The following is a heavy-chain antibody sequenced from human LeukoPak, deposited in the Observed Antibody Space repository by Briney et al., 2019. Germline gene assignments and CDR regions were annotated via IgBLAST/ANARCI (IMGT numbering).Heavy chain of an antibody. CDR3: AKNPLPDYDYVWGSFFGGEPQYYFDY. V-gene: IGHV3-33*06. Sequence: GGSLRLSCAASGFTFSSYGMHWVRQAPGKGLEWVAVIWYDGSNKYYADSVKGRFTISRDNSKNTLYLQMNSLRAEDTVAYYCAKNPLPDYDYVWGSFFGGEPQYYFDYWGQGTLVTVSS. D-gene: IGHD3-16*01. J-gene: IGHJ4*02. CDR1: GFTFSSYG. CDR2: IWYDGSNK.